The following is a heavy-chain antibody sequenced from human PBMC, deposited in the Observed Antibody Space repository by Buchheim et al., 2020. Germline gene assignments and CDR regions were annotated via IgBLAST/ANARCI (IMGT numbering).Heavy chain of an antibody. V-gene: IGHV3-23*01. CDR1: GFTFKSYA. J-gene: IGHJ4*02. Sequence: EVQLLESGGGLVQTGGSLRLSCAASGFTFKSYAISWLRQAPGKGLEWVSTINNGGDKTYYSDSVKGRFAISRVNSKNLLYLQMNSLRTDDTAVYYCATQAEGYNTPWDDWGLGTL. CDR3: ATQAEGYNTPWDD. D-gene: IGHD5-24*01. CDR2: INNGGDKT.